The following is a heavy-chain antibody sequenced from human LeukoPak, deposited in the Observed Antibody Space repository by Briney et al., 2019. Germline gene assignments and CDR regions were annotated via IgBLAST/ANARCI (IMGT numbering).Heavy chain of an antibody. CDR2: INPNSGGT. J-gene: IGHJ4*02. CDR3: ARDRNYVWGSYRNFDY. CDR1: GYTFNGYY. D-gene: IGHD3-16*02. Sequence: ASVKVSCKASGYTFNGYYMHWVRQAPGQGLEWMGWINPNSGGTNYAQKFQGRVTMTRDTSISTAYMELSRLRSDDTAVYYCARDRNYVWGSYRNFDYWGQGTLVTVSS. V-gene: IGHV1-2*02.